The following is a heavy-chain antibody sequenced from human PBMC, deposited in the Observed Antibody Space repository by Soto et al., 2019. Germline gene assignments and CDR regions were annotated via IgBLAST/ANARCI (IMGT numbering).Heavy chain of an antibody. CDR1: GFTIDDYA. D-gene: IGHD5-18*01. Sequence: EVQLVESRGGLVQPGRSLRLSCAASGFTIDDYAMHGVRQAPGKGLEWVSGISWNSGIIDYADSVKGRFTISRDNAKNSLYLQMNSLRAEDTALYYCAKGYSYGVLEPLGYWGQGTLVTVSS. J-gene: IGHJ4*02. CDR2: ISWNSGII. CDR3: AKGYSYGVLEPLGY. V-gene: IGHV3-9*01.